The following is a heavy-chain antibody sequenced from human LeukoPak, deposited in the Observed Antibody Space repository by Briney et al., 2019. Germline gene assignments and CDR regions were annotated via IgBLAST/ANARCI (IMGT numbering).Heavy chain of an antibody. CDR2: ISAYNGNT. Sequence: ASVKVSCKASGYTFTSYGISWVRQAPGQGLEWMGWISAYNGNTNYAQKFQGRVTMTRDTFISTAYMELSRLRSDDTAVYYCARMGTAAGIYFDYWGQGTLVTVSS. CDR3: ARMGTAAGIYFDY. CDR1: GYTFTSYG. V-gene: IGHV1-18*01. J-gene: IGHJ4*02. D-gene: IGHD6-13*01.